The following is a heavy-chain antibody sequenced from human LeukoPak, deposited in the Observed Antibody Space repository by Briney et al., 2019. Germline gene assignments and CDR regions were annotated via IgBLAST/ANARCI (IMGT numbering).Heavy chain of an antibody. CDR2: ISRSSSYM. Sequence: GGSLRLSCAASGVTFSSYAMSWVRHAPGKGLEWVSSISRSSSYMFYADSVKGRFTISRDNTKNSLYLQMNSLRVEDTAVYYCARVRELYRDYWGQGTLVTVSS. CDR1: GVTFSSYA. D-gene: IGHD1-26*01. J-gene: IGHJ4*02. CDR3: ARVRELYRDY. V-gene: IGHV3-21*01.